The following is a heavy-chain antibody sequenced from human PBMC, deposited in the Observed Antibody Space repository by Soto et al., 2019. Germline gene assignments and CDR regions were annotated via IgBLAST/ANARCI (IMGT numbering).Heavy chain of an antibody. J-gene: IGHJ3*01. Sequence: DVQLVESGGGLIQPGESLRLSCAAFGLTISGKKYVAWVRQAPGKGLEWVSALYDVDGSFYADSVTGRFTTSSDSSKTPVYLQMNDLGADDTAVYYCATWHEREHAFDVWGQGTTVTISS. D-gene: IGHD1-1*01. CDR2: LYDVDGS. V-gene: IGHV3-53*01. CDR3: ATWHEREHAFDV. CDR1: GLTISGKKY.